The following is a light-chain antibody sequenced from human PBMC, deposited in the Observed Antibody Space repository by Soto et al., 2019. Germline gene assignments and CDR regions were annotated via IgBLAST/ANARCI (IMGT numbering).Light chain of an antibody. CDR3: QKRSNWPPFT. Sequence: EIVLTQSPATLSLSPGERATLSCRASQSVSRYLAWYQQKPGQAPRLLIYDASNRATGIPARFSGSGSGTDFTLTISSVDPEYFAVYYCQKRSNWPPFTFGGGTKVEIK. CDR2: DAS. CDR1: QSVSRY. V-gene: IGKV3-11*01. J-gene: IGKJ4*01.